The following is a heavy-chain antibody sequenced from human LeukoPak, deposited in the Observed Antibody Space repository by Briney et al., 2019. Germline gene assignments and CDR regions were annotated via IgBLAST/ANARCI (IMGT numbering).Heavy chain of an antibody. D-gene: IGHD6-6*01. V-gene: IGHV1-18*01. CDR2: ISAYNGNT. CDR3: ARAAHYYYYMDV. CDR1: GYTFTTYG. J-gene: IGHJ6*03. Sequence: ASVKVSCKASGYTFTTYGISWVRQAPGQGLEWMGWISAYNGNTNYARKLQGRVTMTTDTSTSTAYMELRSLRSDDTAVYYCARAAHYYYYMDVWGKGTTVTVSS.